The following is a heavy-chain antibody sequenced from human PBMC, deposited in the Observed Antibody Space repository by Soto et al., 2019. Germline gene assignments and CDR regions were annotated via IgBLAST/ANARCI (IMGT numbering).Heavy chain of an antibody. J-gene: IGHJ6*02. CDR2: IIPIFGTA. V-gene: IGHV1-69*12. CDR1: GGTFSSYA. Sequence: QVQLVQSGAEVKKPGSSVKVSCKASGGTFSSYAISWVRQAPGQGLEWMGGIIPIFGTANYAQKFQGRVTITADESTSTAYVELSSLRSEDTAVYYCAAGAAAGYYYYYGMDVWGQGTTVTVSS. CDR3: AAGAAAGYYYYYGMDV. D-gene: IGHD6-13*01.